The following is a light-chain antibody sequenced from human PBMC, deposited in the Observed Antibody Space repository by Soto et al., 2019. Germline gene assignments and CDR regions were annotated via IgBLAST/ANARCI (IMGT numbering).Light chain of an antibody. J-gene: IGKJ4*01. Sequence: DLQMTQSPSSLSASVGDRVTITCRASQNIGRFLNWHQQKPGKAPNVLINVASTLRSGVPSRFSGSGSGTDFNLTINSRQPEDCATYFCQQSFTTPLTFGGGTKVEIK. CDR2: VAS. CDR3: QQSFTTPLT. V-gene: IGKV1-39*01. CDR1: QNIGRF.